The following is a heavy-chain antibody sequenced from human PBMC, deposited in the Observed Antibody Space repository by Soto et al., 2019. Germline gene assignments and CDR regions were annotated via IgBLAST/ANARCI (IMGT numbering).Heavy chain of an antibody. Sequence: PGGSLRLSCTASGFTFSSYAMSWVRQAPGKGLEWVSAISGSGGSTYYADSVKGRFTISRDNSKNTLYLQMNSLRAEDTAVYYCAKGSRGIAAAATEPWGQGTLVTVSS. D-gene: IGHD6-13*01. V-gene: IGHV3-23*01. J-gene: IGHJ1*01. CDR2: ISGSGGST. CDR1: GFTFSSYA. CDR3: AKGSRGIAAAATEP.